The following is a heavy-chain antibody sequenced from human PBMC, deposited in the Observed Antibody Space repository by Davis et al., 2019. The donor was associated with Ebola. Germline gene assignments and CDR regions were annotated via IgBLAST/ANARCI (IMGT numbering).Heavy chain of an antibody. D-gene: IGHD3-10*01. V-gene: IGHV4-34*01. J-gene: IGHJ6*02. CDR3: ARGPISFSVYYYYGMDV. CDR2: INHSGST. CDR1: GGSFSVYY. Sequence: SQTLSLTRAVYGGSFSVYYWRWIRQPPGKGLEWIGEINHSGSTNYNPSLKSRDTISVDTSKNQFSLKLSSVTAADTAVYYCARGPISFSVYYYYGMDVWGQGTTVTVPS.